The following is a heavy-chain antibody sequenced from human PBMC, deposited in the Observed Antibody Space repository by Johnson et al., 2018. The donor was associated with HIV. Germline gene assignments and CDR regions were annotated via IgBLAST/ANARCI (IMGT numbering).Heavy chain of an antibody. V-gene: IGHV3-15*01. D-gene: IGHD1-14*01. J-gene: IGHJ3*02. CDR2: IKSKTDGGTT. Sequence: VHVVESGGGAVQPGKSLRLSCAASGFTFSGYGMHWVRQAPGKGLEWVGRIKSKTDGGTTDYAAPVKGRFTISRDDSKNTLYLQMNSLKTEDTAVYYCTTGRKGTGAFDIWGQGTMVTVSS. CDR3: TTGRKGTGAFDI. CDR1: GFTFSGYG.